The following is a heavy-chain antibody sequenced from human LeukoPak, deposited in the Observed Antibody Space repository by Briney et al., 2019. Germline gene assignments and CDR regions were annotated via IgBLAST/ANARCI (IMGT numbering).Heavy chain of an antibody. V-gene: IGHV1-69*13. CDR1: GDTSTNYG. D-gene: IGHD1-26*01. J-gene: IGHJ4*02. Sequence: GASVTVSSKPSGDTSTNYGISWVRQAPGQGLGWMGGIVPMFGSTEYAQKFQGRVKISADDSTSTVYMELSSLTSEDTAVYYCAREAGSYPTPAIYYFEYWGQGALVTVSS. CDR3: AREAGSYPTPAIYYFEY. CDR2: IVPMFGST.